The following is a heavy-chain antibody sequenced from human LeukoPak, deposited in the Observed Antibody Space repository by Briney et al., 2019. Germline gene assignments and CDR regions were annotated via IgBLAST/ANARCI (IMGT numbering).Heavy chain of an antibody. CDR1: GGSISSGSYY. CDR3: ARSPQYIAAAGGRWYFDL. V-gene: IGHV4-61*02. CDR2: IYASGST. J-gene: IGHJ2*01. D-gene: IGHD6-13*01. Sequence: PSETLSLTCTVSGGSISSGSYYWSWIRQPAGRGLEWIGRIYASGSTNYNPSLKSRVTISVDTSKNQFSLKLSSVTAADTAVYYCARSPQYIAAAGGRWYFDLWGRGTLVTVSS.